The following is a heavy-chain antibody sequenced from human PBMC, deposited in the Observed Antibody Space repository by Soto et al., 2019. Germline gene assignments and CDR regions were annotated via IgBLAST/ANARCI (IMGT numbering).Heavy chain of an antibody. V-gene: IGHV5-51*01. J-gene: IGHJ6*02. CDR2: IYPGDSDT. D-gene: IGHD6-6*01. CDR1: GYSFTSYW. CDR3: ARHLARPFRSRYYYYSGMDV. Sequence: GESLKISCKGSGYSFTSYWVGWVRQMPGKGLEWMGIIYPGDSDTRYSPSFQGQVTISADKSIRTAYLQWSSLKASDTAMYYCARHLARPFRSRYYYYSGMDVWGQGTTVPVSS.